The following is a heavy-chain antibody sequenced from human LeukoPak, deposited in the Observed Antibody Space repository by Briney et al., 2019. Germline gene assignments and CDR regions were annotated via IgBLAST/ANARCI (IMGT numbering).Heavy chain of an antibody. Sequence: PGGSLRLSCAASGFTFSTYSMNWVRQAPGKGLEWVSVIYSGGSTYYADSVKGRFTISRDNSKNTLYLQMNSLRAEDTAVYYCARAGYCSGGSCYPKGGFDYWGQGTLVTVSS. CDR1: GFTFSTYS. CDR2: IYSGGST. V-gene: IGHV3-53*01. D-gene: IGHD2-15*01. CDR3: ARAGYCSGGSCYPKGGFDY. J-gene: IGHJ4*02.